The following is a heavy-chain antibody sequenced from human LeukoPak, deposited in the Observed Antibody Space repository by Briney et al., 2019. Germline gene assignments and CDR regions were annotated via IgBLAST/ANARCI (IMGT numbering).Heavy chain of an antibody. D-gene: IGHD2-15*01. CDR3: ARAPPGYCSGGSCPRPLDF. Sequence: GGSLRLSCAASGFTVSSNYMSWVRQAPGKGLEWVSVLYSGGSTYYAGSVKGRFTISRDNSKNTLYLQMNSLRAEDTAVYYCARAPPGYCSGGSCPRPLDFWGQGTLVTVSS. J-gene: IGHJ4*02. CDR2: LYSGGST. CDR1: GFTVSSNY. V-gene: IGHV3-66*01.